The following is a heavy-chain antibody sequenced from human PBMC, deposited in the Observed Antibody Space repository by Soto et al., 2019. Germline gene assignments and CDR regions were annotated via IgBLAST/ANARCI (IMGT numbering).Heavy chain of an antibody. CDR3: ARDGS. Sequence: MSFSGFTTYYVDSVKGRFTISRDNSKNTLYLQMNSLRAEDTAVYYCARDGSWGQGTLVTVSS. D-gene: IGHD2-15*01. CDR2: SFSGFTT. V-gene: IGHV3-53*01. J-gene: IGHJ4*02.